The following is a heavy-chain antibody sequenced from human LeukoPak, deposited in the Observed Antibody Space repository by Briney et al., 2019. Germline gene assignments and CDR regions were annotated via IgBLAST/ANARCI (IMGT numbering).Heavy chain of an antibody. V-gene: IGHV1-24*01. D-gene: IGHD5-12*01. CDR2: FDPEDEEI. CDR1: GNPLSEVS. Sequence: ASVKVSCKVSGNPLSEVSLHWVRQAPGKGHEWMGGFDPEDEEIIYAPKFQARVTLTADESTNTVFMRLTSLRSDDTAVYYCATDRSGYDLGYYGLDVWGRGTTVTVS. J-gene: IGHJ6*02. CDR3: ATDRSGYDLGYYGLDV.